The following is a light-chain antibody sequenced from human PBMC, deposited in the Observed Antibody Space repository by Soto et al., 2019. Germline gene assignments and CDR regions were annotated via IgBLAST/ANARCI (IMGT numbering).Light chain of an antibody. V-gene: IGLV2-14*03. Sequence: QSALTQAASVSRSPGQSITISCTGTSSDVGGYDYVSWYQQHPGKAPKLIIYDVSNRPSGVSNRFSGSKSGNTASLTISGLQAEDEADYYCSSYISTSILNVFGTGTKVTVL. CDR1: SSDVGGYDY. CDR2: DVS. CDR3: SSYISTSILNV. J-gene: IGLJ1*01.